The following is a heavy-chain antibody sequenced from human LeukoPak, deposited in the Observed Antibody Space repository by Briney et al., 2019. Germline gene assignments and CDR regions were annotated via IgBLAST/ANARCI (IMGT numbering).Heavy chain of an antibody. V-gene: IGHV3-23*01. CDR1: GFTFSSYA. D-gene: IGHD2-15*01. J-gene: IGHJ4*02. CDR3: AKDSCSGGSCYFGLDY. Sequence: GGSLRLSCAASGFTFSSYAMSWVRQAPGKGLEWVSAISGSGGSTYYADSVKGRFTISRDNPKNTLYLLMNSLRAEDTAVYYCAKDSCSGGSCYFGLDYWGQGTLVTVSS. CDR2: ISGSGGST.